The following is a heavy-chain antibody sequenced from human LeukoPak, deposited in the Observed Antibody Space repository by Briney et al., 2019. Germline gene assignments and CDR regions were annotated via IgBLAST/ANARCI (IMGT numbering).Heavy chain of an antibody. CDR3: AKGSKWELPIDY. V-gene: IGHV3-23*01. Sequence: GGSLRLSCAASGFTFSSYDMTWVRQAPGKGLEWVSAISVSGGSTYYADSVKGRFTISRDNSKNTLYLQMNSLRAEDTAIYYCAKGSKWELPIDYWGQGILVTVSS. D-gene: IGHD1-26*01. CDR1: GFTFSSYD. CDR2: ISVSGGST. J-gene: IGHJ4*02.